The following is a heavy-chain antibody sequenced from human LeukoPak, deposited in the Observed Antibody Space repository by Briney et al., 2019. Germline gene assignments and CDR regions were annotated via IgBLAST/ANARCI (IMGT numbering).Heavy chain of an antibody. D-gene: IGHD1-26*01. CDR2: ISGSGGIT. Sequence: GGSLRLSCAASGFTFSSYAMSWVRQAPGKGLEWVSAISGSGGITSYADSVKGRFTISRDNSKNTLYLQMNGLRAEDTAVYYCAKGDTTWELPHDYWGQGTLVTVSS. V-gene: IGHV3-23*01. J-gene: IGHJ4*02. CDR3: AKGDTTWELPHDY. CDR1: GFTFSSYA.